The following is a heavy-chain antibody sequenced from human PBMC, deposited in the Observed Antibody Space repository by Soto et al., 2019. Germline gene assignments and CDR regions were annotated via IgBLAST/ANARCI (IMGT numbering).Heavy chain of an antibody. Sequence: QVQLVESGGGVVQPGRSLRLSCAASGFTFSSYGMHWVHQAPGKGLEWVAVISYDGSNKYYADSVKGRFTISRDKSKKSRYLQMNSLIAEDTAVYYCAKKGDIVVVPAAYMDVWGKGTTVTVSS. CDR1: GFTFSSYG. J-gene: IGHJ6*03. V-gene: IGHV3-30*18. D-gene: IGHD2-2*01. CDR2: ISYDGSNK. CDR3: AKKGDIVVVPAAYMDV.